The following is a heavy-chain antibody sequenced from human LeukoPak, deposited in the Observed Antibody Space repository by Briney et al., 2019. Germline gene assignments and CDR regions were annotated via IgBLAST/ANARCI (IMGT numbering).Heavy chain of an antibody. CDR3: AREPRRAMGVTFFDY. CDR1: GFTFSSYE. J-gene: IGHJ4*02. D-gene: IGHD5-18*01. CDR2: ISSSGSTI. Sequence: GGSPRLSCAASGFTFSSYEMNWVRQAPGKGLEWVSYISSSGSTIYYADSVKGRFTISRDNAKNSLYLQMNSLRAEDTAVYYCAREPRRAMGVTFFDYWGQGTLVTASS. V-gene: IGHV3-48*03.